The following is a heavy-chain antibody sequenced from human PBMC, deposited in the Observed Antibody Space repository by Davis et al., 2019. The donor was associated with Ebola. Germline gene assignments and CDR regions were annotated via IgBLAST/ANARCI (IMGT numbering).Heavy chain of an antibody. Sequence: ASVKVSCKASGYTFTSYYMHWVRQAPGQGLEWMGIINPSGGSTSYAQKLQGRVTITRDTSASTAYMELSSLRSEDTAVYYCARDVGFCSSGAGCGFDPWGQGTLVTVSS. CDR1: GYTFTSYY. J-gene: IGHJ5*02. CDR3: ARDVGFCSSGAGCGFDP. D-gene: IGHD2-15*01. V-gene: IGHV1-46*01. CDR2: INPSGGST.